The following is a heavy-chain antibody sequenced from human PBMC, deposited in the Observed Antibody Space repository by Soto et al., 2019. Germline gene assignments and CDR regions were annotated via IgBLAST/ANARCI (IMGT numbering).Heavy chain of an antibody. CDR1: GFTFSDYY. Sequence: QVQLVESGGGLVKPGGSLRLSCAASGFTFSDYYMTWIRQAPGSGLGWVSYISSSSGTISYANSVKGRFTISRENPQNSLYLQMTSLRAEDTAVYYCARGTYRSKTDFDYWGQGTLVTVSS. J-gene: IGHJ4*02. CDR3: ARGTYRSKTDFDY. CDR2: ISSSSGTI. V-gene: IGHV3-11*01. D-gene: IGHD6-13*01.